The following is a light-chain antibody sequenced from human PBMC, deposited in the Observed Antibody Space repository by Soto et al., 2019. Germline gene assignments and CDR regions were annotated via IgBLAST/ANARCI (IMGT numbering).Light chain of an antibody. CDR3: QQYNSWPRT. CDR1: QSVSSD. Sequence: EIVMTQSPGTLSVSPGEGATLSCRASQSVSSDLAWIQQKPGQAPRLLIYGASTRATGIPARFSGSGSGTEFTLTISSLQPEDFAVYSCQQYNSWPRTFGQGTQVEIK. J-gene: IGKJ4*01. V-gene: IGKV3-15*01. CDR2: GAS.